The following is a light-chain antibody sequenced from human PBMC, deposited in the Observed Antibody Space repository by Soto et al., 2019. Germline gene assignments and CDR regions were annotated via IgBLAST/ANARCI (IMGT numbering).Light chain of an antibody. Sequence: QSVLTQPPSVSGAPGQGVTISCTGSSSNIGAGYDVQWYQHLPGTAPKLLVYGNINRHSGVPDRFSGSKSGTSASLAITGLQADDEADYYCQSYDSSLSGWVFGTGTKLTVL. CDR1: SSNIGAGYD. CDR2: GNI. J-gene: IGLJ1*01. V-gene: IGLV1-40*01. CDR3: QSYDSSLSGWV.